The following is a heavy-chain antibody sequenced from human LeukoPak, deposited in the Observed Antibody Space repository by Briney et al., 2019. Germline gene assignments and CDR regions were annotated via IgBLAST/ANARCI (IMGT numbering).Heavy chain of an antibody. D-gene: IGHD3-3*01. J-gene: IGHJ6*03. Sequence: GGSLRLSCAASGFTFSSYGMHWVRQAPGKGLEWVAFIRYDGSNKYYADSVKGRFTSSRDNSKNTLYLQMNSLRAEDTAVYYCAKGPYYDFWSGYYSPYMDVWGKGTTVTVSS. V-gene: IGHV3-30*02. CDR3: AKGPYYDFWSGYYSPYMDV. CDR1: GFTFSSYG. CDR2: IRYDGSNK.